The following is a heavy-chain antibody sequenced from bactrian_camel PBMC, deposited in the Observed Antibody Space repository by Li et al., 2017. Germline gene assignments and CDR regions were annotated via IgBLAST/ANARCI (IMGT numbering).Heavy chain of an antibody. D-gene: IGHD3*01. J-gene: IGHJ4*01. V-gene: IGHV3S53*01. Sequence: QLVESGGGSVQAGGSLRLSCASSKYISSNNCMCWFRQSPGKERERVASIITGSGLTRYVESMKGRFIISREKTKNTVYLEMNTLKPEDTAMYYCAADPREWVVAPEKTLFAHWGQGTQVTVS. CDR1: KYISSNNC. CDR3: AADPREWVVAPEKTLFAH. CDR2: IITGSGLT.